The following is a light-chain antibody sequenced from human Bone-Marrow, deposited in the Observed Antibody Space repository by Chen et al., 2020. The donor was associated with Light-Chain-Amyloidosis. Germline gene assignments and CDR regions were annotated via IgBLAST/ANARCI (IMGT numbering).Light chain of an antibody. V-gene: IGKV3-20*01. Sequence: EIVLTQSPGTLSLSPGEGANLSCRASQTISSNYLTWYQQKFGQAPRLLIYGSSSRATGIPDRFTGSGSGTDFTLTINRLEPEDFAMDYCQQYCTSPLTFGGGTKVEIK. J-gene: IGKJ4*01. CDR3: QQYCTSPLT. CDR2: GSS. CDR1: QTISSNY.